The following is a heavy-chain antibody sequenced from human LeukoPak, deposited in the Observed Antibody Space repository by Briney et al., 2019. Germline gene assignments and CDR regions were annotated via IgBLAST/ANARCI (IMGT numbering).Heavy chain of an antibody. V-gene: IGHV3-23*01. D-gene: IGHD1-1*01. CDR1: GFTFSSYA. CDR3: AKDKASGTLRFDI. Sequence: SGGSLRLSCAASGFTFSSYAVSWVRQAPGKGLEWVSAISGSGGSTYYADSVKGRFTISRDNSKNTLYLQMNSLRAEDTAVYYCAKDKASGTLRFDIWGQGTMVTVSS. CDR2: ISGSGGST. J-gene: IGHJ3*02.